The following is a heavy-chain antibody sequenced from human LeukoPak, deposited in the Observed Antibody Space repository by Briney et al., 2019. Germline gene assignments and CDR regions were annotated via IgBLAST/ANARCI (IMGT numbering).Heavy chain of an antibody. D-gene: IGHD3-22*01. CDR3: ARRATLYYYDSSGAFDI. J-gene: IGHJ3*02. CDR2: ISHSGST. Sequence: PSETLSLTCTVSGGSISSYYWSWIRQPPGKGLEWIGEISHSGSTNYNPSLKSRVTISVDTSKNQFSLKLSSVTAADTAVYYCARRATLYYYDSSGAFDIWGQGTMVTVSS. V-gene: IGHV4-34*01. CDR1: GGSISSYY.